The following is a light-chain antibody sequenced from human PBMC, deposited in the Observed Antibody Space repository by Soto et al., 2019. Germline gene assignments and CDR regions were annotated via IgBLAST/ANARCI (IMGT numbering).Light chain of an antibody. V-gene: IGLV2-14*01. CDR3: SSYTTSSTWV. J-gene: IGLJ3*02. Sequence: QSALTQPASVSGSPGQSITISCTGTSSDVGAYNYVSWHQQHPDKAPKLMIYEVSNRPSGVSNRFSGSKSGNTASLTISGLQAEDEADYYCSSYTTSSTWVFGGGTKLTVL. CDR2: EVS. CDR1: SSDVGAYNY.